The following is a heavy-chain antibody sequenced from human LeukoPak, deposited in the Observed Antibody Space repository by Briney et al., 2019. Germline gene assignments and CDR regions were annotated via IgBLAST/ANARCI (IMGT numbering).Heavy chain of an antibody. CDR2: ISAYNGNT. V-gene: IGHV1-18*01. J-gene: IGHJ4*02. CDR1: GYTFTSNG. D-gene: IGHD3-22*01. CDR3: ARVDSYYDSSGYYRAGSNDY. Sequence: ASVKVSCKASGYTFTSNGISWVRQAPGQGLEWMGWISAYNGNTNYAQKLQGRVTMTTDTSTSTVYMELRSLRSDDTAVYYCARVDSYYDSSGYYRAGSNDYWGQGTLVTVSS.